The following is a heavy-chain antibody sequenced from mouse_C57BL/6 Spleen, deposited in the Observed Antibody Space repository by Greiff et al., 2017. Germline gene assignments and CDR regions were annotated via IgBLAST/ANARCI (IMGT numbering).Heavy chain of an antibody. CDR2: IDPSDSYT. CDR3: ARSYYYGSSYVAWFAD. J-gene: IGHJ3*01. D-gene: IGHD1-1*01. Sequence: QVQLQQPGAELVRPGTSVKLSCKASGYTFTSYWMHWVKQRPGQGLEWIGVIDPSDSYTNYNQKFKGKATLTVDTSSSTAYMQLSSLTSEDSAVYYCARSYYYGSSYVAWFADWGQGTLVTVSA. V-gene: IGHV1-59*01. CDR1: GYTFTSYW.